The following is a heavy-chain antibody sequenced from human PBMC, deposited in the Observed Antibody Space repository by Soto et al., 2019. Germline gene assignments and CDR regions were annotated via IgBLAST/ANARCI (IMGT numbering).Heavy chain of an antibody. Sequence: GGSLRLSCAASGFSFSSYGMHWVRQAPGKGLEWVAVILYDGSKKYYAGSVNGRFTISRDNSKNTMYLQMSSLRGEDTALYYCVKDGSSGWPYFGDMDVWGRGTTVTVSS. CDR2: ILYDGSKK. CDR3: VKDGSSGWPYFGDMDV. J-gene: IGHJ6*02. D-gene: IGHD6-19*01. V-gene: IGHV3-30*18. CDR1: GFSFSSYG.